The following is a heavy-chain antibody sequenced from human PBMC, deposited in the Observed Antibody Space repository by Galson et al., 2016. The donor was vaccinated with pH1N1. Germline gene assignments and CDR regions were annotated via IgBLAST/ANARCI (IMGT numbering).Heavy chain of an antibody. CDR3: AKDSRSGDYGDLWYFDL. V-gene: IGHV3-9*01. J-gene: IGHJ2*01. D-gene: IGHD4-17*01. Sequence: SLRLSCAASRFTFDDYAMHWVRQAPGKGLEWVSGISWNSGSIGYADSVKGRFTISRDNAKNSLYLQMNSLRAEDTALYYCAKDSRSGDYGDLWYFDLWGRGTLVTVSS. CDR2: ISWNSGSI. CDR1: RFTFDDYA.